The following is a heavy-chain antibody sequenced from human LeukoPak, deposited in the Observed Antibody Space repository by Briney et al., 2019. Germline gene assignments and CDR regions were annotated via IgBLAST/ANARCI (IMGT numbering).Heavy chain of an antibody. CDR2: ISYDGSNK. CDR3: ARDPITVPGGFDL. CDR1: GFTFSSYG. V-gene: IGHV3-30*03. D-gene: IGHD6-19*01. Sequence: GRSLRLSCAASGFTFSSYGMHWVRQAPGKGLEWVAVISYDGSNKYYADSVKGRFTISRDNSKNTLYLQMNSLRAEDTAVYYCARDPITVPGGFDLWGQGSMVTVSS. J-gene: IGHJ3*01.